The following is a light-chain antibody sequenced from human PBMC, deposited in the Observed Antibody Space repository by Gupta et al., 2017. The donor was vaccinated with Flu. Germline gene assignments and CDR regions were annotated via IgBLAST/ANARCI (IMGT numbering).Light chain of an antibody. J-gene: IGKJ2*01. CDR1: QSVGTN. CDR3: QQYNDWPPLYT. V-gene: IGKV3-15*01. Sequence: TLSVSPGERATLSCRVTQSVGTNLAWYQQKPGQAPRLVIYAASARATGFPARFSGSGSGREFTLTISNLQSEDFALYYCQQYNDWPPLYTFGQGTKLEIK. CDR2: AAS.